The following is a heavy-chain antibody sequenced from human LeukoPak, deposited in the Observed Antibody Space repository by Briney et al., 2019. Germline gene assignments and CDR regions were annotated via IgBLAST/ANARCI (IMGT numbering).Heavy chain of an antibody. J-gene: IGHJ4*02. V-gene: IGHV3-49*04. Sequence: PGGSLRLSCRASGFTFGDYAMSWVRQAPGKGLEWVGFIRSKTYGATTEYAASVKGRFTISRDDSKSIAYLQMNSLKTEDTAMYYCNSGSGWAGEFDYWGQGTLVTVSS. CDR2: IRSKTYGATT. CDR3: NSGSGWAGEFDY. D-gene: IGHD6-19*01. CDR1: GFTFGDYA.